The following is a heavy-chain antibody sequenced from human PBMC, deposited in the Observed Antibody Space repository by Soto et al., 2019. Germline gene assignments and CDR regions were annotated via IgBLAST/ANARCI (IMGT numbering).Heavy chain of an antibody. D-gene: IGHD2-2*01. CDR1: GFTFNNYA. J-gene: IGHJ4*02. CDR3: AKSYCSRTACARGYFDY. CDR2: VSDSGSNT. V-gene: IGHV3-23*01. Sequence: EVQVLESGGDLVQPGGSLRLSCAASGFTFNNYAMSWVRQATGKGLEWVSSVSDSGSNTYYADSVKGRFTISRDNSKDTLYLQMNSLRAEDTAVYFCAKSYCSRTACARGYFDYWGQGTLVTVSS.